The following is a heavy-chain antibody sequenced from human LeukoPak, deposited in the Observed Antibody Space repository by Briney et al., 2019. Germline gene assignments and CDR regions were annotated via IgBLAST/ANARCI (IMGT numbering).Heavy chain of an antibody. CDR1: GGTFSSYA. Sequence: ASVKVSCKASGGTFSSYAISWVRQAPGQGLEWMGGIIPIFGTANYAQKFQGRVTITADESTSTAYMELSSLRSEDTAVYYCATNGEQWLVRRYYFDYWGQGTLVTVSS. CDR3: ATNGEQWLVRRYYFDY. CDR2: IIPIFGTA. J-gene: IGHJ4*02. V-gene: IGHV1-69*01. D-gene: IGHD6-19*01.